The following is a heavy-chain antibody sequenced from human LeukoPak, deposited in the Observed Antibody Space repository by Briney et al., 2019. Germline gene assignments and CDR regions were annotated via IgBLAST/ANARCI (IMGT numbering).Heavy chain of an antibody. Sequence: PGGSLRLSCAASGFTFSDYYMSWIRQAPGKWLEWVSYISSSGSTIYYADSVKGRFTISRDNAKNSLYLQMNSLRAEDTAVYYCMGGIAAAGTWFYYYYYMDVWGKGTTVTVSS. CDR2: ISSSGSTI. CDR3: MGGIAAAGTWFYYYYYMDV. CDR1: GFTFSDYY. D-gene: IGHD6-13*01. J-gene: IGHJ6*03. V-gene: IGHV3-11*01.